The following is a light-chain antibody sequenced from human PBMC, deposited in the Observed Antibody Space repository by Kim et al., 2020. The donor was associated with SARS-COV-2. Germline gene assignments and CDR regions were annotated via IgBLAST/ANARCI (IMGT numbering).Light chain of an antibody. J-gene: IGKJ2*01. CDR1: QGISSY. V-gene: IGKV1-9*01. CDR2: AAS. CDR3: QQLNSYPYT. Sequence: IQLTQSPSSLSASVGDRVTITCRASQGISSYLAWYQQKPGKALKLLIYAASTLQSGVPSRFSGSGSGTDFTLTISSLQPEDFATYYCQQLNSYPYTFGQGTKLEI.